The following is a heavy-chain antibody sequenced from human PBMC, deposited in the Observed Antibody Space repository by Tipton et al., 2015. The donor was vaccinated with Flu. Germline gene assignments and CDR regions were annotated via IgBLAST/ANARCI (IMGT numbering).Heavy chain of an antibody. CDR1: GGSISSYY. CDR2: IYTSGST. J-gene: IGHJ4*02. CDR3: AKDIGGARSSGWYSH. V-gene: IGHV4-4*07. Sequence: TLSLTCTVSGGSISSYYWSWIRQPAGKGLEWIGRIYTSGSTNYNPSLKSRVTMSVDTSKNQFSLKLSSVTAADTALYYCAKDIGGARSSGWYSHWGQGTLVTVSS. D-gene: IGHD6-19*01.